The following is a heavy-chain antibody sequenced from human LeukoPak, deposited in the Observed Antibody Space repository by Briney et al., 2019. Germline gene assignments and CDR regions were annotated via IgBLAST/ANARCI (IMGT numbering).Heavy chain of an antibody. V-gene: IGHV3-23*01. CDR1: GFTFSSYG. J-gene: IGHJ4*02. D-gene: IGHD2-15*01. Sequence: GGSLRLSCAASGFTFSSYGMSWVRQAPGKGLEWVSAISGSGGSTYYADSVKGRFTISRDNSKNTLYLQMNSLRAEDTAVYYCAKTSCYSGWYFDRWGQGTLVTVSS. CDR2: ISGSGGST. CDR3: AKTSCYSGWYFDR.